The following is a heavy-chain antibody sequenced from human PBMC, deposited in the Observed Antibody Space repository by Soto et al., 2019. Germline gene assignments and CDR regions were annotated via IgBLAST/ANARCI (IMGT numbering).Heavy chain of an antibody. CDR1: GFTFDDYA. D-gene: IGHD3-10*01. CDR2: ISWNSGSI. J-gene: IGHJ3*02. V-gene: IGHV3-9*01. Sequence: GGSLRLSCAASGFTFDDYAMHWVRQAPGKGLEWVSGISWNSGSIGYADSVKGRFTISRDNAKNSLYLQMNSLRAEDTALYYCAKDMGGYYGPGSLGAFDIWGQGKMVTVSS. CDR3: AKDMGGYYGPGSLGAFDI.